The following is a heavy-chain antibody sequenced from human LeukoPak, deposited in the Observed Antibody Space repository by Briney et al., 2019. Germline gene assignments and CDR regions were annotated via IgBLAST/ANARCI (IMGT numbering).Heavy chain of an antibody. CDR3: AKIYASGSYNNFPDY. D-gene: IGHD3-10*01. J-gene: IGHJ4*02. Sequence: GGSLRLSCAASGFTVSSNYMSWVRQAPGKGLEWVSVIYSGGSTYYADSVKGRFTISRDNSKNTLYLQMSSLRAEDTAIYYCAKIYASGSYNNFPDYWGQGTLVTVSS. CDR2: IYSGGST. V-gene: IGHV3-53*01. CDR1: GFTVSSNY.